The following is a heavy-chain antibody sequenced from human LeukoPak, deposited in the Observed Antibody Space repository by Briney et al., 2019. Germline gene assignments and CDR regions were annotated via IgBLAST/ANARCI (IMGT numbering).Heavy chain of an antibody. D-gene: IGHD1-1*01. CDR1: GFTFSSYA. V-gene: IGHV3-23*01. CDR2: ISGSGGST. Sequence: PGGSLRLSCAASGFTFSSYAMSWVRQAPGKGLEWVSAISGSGGSTYYADSVKGRFTISRDNSKNTLYLQMNSLRAEDTAVYYCANSATRGTRMGMFDYWGQGTLVTVSS. CDR3: ANSATRGTRMGMFDY. J-gene: IGHJ4*02.